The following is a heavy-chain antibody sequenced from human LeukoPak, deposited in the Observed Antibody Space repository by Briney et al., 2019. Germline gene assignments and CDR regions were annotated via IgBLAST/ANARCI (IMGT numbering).Heavy chain of an antibody. CDR3: ARAYGYYPYAFDI. CDR1: GGSISSYY. CDR2: ISYSGSS. V-gene: IGHV4-59*01. D-gene: IGHD3-22*01. J-gene: IGHJ3*02. Sequence: PSETLSLTCTVSGGSISSYYWSWIRQPPGKGLEWIGYISYSGSSNCNPSLKSRVTLSVDTYRKQFSVRLSSVTAADTAVYYCARAYGYYPYAFDIWGQGTMVTVSS.